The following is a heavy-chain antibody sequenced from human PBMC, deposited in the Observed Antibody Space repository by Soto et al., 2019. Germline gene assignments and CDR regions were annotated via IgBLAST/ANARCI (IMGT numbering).Heavy chain of an antibody. Sequence: PGGSLRLSGAASGFTFTNYAMNWVRQAPGKGLEWVSSISADGLSTFYADSLQGRFTISRDNSKNTLFLQMKSLRAADTAIYYCAKGSSASAPESPASWGQGTLVTVSS. J-gene: IGHJ5*02. CDR2: ISADGLST. CDR3: AKGSSASAPESPAS. CDR1: GFTFTNYA. D-gene: IGHD6-6*01. V-gene: IGHV3-23*01.